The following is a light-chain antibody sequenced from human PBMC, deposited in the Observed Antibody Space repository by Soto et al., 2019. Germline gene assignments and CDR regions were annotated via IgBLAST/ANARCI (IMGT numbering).Light chain of an antibody. V-gene: IGKV3-20*01. CDR3: QQYGSYHLVP. J-gene: IGKJ5*01. Sequence: EIVLTQSPGTLSLSPGERATLSCRASQSVSSSYLSWYQQKPGQAPRLLIYGASSRDTGIPDRFSGSGSGTDFTLTISRLEPEDFAVYYCQQYGSYHLVPFGHGTRLEI. CDR1: QSVSSSY. CDR2: GAS.